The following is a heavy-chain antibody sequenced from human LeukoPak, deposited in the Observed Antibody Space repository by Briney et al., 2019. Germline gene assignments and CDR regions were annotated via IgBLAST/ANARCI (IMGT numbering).Heavy chain of an antibody. J-gene: IGHJ3*02. V-gene: IGHV4-39*07. CDR2: IYYSGST. CDR3: ARVSEMKDAFDI. CDR1: GVSISSSSYF. Sequence: SETLSLTCTVSGVSISSSSYFWVWIRQPPGKGLEWIGSIYYSGSTYYNPSLKSRVTTSVDTSKTQFSLKLSSVTAADTAVYYCARVSEMKDAFDIWGQGTMVTVSS. D-gene: IGHD1-14*01.